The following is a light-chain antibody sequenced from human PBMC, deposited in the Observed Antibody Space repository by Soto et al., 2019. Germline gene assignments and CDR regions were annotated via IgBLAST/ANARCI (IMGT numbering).Light chain of an antibody. CDR3: QTWDTGIRV. J-gene: IGLJ2*01. CDR1: SGHSNYV. Sequence: QPVLTQSPSASASLGASVKLTYTLSSGHSNYVIAWHQQQPEKGPRYLMKLNSDGSHSKGDGIPDRFSGSSSGAERYLTISSLQSEDEADYYCQTWDTGIRVFGGGTKLTVL. V-gene: IGLV4-69*01. CDR2: LNSDGSH.